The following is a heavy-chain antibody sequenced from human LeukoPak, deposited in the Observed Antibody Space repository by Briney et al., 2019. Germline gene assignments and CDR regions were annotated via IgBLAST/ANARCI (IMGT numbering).Heavy chain of an antibody. D-gene: IGHD3-3*01. CDR2: INHSGST. J-gene: IGHJ4*02. Sequence: SETLSLTCAVYGGSFSGYYWSWIRQPPGKGLEWIGEINHSGSTNYNPSLKSRVTISVDTSKNQFSLKLSSVTAADTAVYYCARRGYDFWSGYYLFDYWGQGTLVTVFS. CDR1: GGSFSGYY. V-gene: IGHV4-34*01. CDR3: ARRGYDFWSGYYLFDY.